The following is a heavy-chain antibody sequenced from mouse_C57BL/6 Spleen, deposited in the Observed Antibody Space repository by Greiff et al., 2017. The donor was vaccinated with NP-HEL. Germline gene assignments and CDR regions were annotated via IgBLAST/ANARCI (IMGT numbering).Heavy chain of an antibody. CDR1: GYSITSGYY. D-gene: IGHD2-13*01. V-gene: IGHV3-6*01. J-gene: IGHJ2*01. CDR2: ISYDGSN. Sequence: DVKLQESGPGLVKPSQSLSLTCSVTGYSITSGYYWNWIRQFPGNKLEWMGYISYDGSNNYNTSLKNRISITRDTSKNQFFLKLNSVTTEDTATYYCARRTTDYFDYWGQGTTLTVSS. CDR3: ARRTTDYFDY.